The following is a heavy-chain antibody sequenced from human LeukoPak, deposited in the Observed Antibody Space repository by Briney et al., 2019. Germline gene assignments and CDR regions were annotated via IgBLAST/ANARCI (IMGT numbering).Heavy chain of an antibody. J-gene: IGHJ6*02. CDR1: GFTVSSNY. V-gene: IGHV3-53*01. D-gene: IGHD5-24*01. CDR3: ASRTYGYNSLYYGMDV. CDR2: IYSGGNT. Sequence: GGSLRLSCAASGFTVSSNYMSWVRQAPGKGLEWVSIIYSGGNTFYADSVKGRFTISRDTSKNTLHLQMNSLRAEDTAVYYCASRTYGYNSLYYGMDVWGQGTTVTVSS.